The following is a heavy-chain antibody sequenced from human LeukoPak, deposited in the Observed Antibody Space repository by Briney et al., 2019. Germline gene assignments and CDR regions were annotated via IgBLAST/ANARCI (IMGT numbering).Heavy chain of an antibody. CDR1: GYSFTSYW. CDR2: IYPGDSDT. Sequence: GESLKISCKVSGYSFTSYWIGWVRQMPGNGLQWMGIIYPGDSDTRYSPSFQGQVTISADKSISTAYLQWSSLKASDTAMYYCARLGGDDILTGYYIDYWGQGTLVTVSS. CDR3: ARLGGDDILTGYYIDY. V-gene: IGHV5-51*01. D-gene: IGHD3-9*01. J-gene: IGHJ4*02.